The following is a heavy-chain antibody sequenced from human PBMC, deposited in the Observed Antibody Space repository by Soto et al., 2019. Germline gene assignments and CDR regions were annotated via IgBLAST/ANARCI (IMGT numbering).Heavy chain of an antibody. CDR3: AKVGPNKVTTDFDY. CDR2: IYYSGST. CDR1: GGSISSYY. V-gene: IGHV4-59*01. Sequence: PSETLSLTCTVSGGSISSYYWSWIRQPPGKGLEWIGYIYYSGSTNYNPSLKSRVTISVDTSKNQFSLKLRSVTAADTAVYYCAKVGPNKVTTDFDYCGQGTLVTASS. D-gene: IGHD2-21*02. J-gene: IGHJ4*02.